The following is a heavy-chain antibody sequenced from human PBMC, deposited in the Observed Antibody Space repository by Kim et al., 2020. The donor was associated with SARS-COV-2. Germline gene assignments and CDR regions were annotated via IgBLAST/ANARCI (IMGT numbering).Heavy chain of an antibody. CDR1: GYTFTSHA. D-gene: IGHD6-19*01. CDR2: INTNTGNP. CDR3: ATTAVAGSSNFFDY. Sequence: ASVKVSCKTSGYTFTSHAMNWVRQAPGQGLDWMGWINTNTGNPTYAQGFRGRFVFSLETSVSTAYLQISSLKADDTAVYFCATTAVAGSSNFFDYWGQGALVTVSS. V-gene: IGHV7-4-1*02. J-gene: IGHJ4*02.